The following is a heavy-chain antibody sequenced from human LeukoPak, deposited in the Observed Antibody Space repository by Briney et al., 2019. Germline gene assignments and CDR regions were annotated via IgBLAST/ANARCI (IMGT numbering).Heavy chain of an antibody. CDR1: GYTFTSYD. V-gene: IGHV1-8*01. Sequence: PGASVKVSCKAPGYTFTSYDINWVRQATGQGLEWMEWMNPNSGNTGYAQKFQGRVTMTRNTSISTAYMELSSLRSEDTAVYYCVVVYYDSSGYVAYAFDIWGQGTMVTVSS. CDR3: VVVYYDSSGYVAYAFDI. CDR2: MNPNSGNT. J-gene: IGHJ3*02. D-gene: IGHD3-22*01.